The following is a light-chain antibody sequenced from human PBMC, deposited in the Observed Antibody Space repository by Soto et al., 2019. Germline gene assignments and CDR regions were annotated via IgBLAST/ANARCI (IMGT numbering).Light chain of an antibody. J-gene: IGLJ1*01. Sequence: QSVLTQPPSVSGAPGQRVTISCTGSSSNIGAGYDVHWYQQLPGTAPKVLIFGNSARPSVVPDRFSGSKSGTSASLAITGLQAEDEADYYCQSYDSSLSGYVFGTGTKVTVL. CDR2: GNS. V-gene: IGLV1-40*01. CDR3: QSYDSSLSGYV. CDR1: SSNIGAGYD.